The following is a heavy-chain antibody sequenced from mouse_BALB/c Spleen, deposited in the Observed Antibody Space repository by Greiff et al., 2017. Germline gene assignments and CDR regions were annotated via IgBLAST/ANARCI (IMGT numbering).Heavy chain of an antibody. Sequence: DVQLQESGPSLVKPSQTLSLTCSVTGDSITSGYWNWIRKFPGNKLEYMGYISYSGSTYYNPSLNSRISITRDTSKNQYYLQLNSVTTEDTATYYCARAYYRYDWYFDVWGAGTTVTVSS. V-gene: IGHV3-8*02. CDR1: GDSITSGY. CDR2: ISYSGST. D-gene: IGHD2-14*01. CDR3: ARAYYRYDWYFDV. J-gene: IGHJ1*01.